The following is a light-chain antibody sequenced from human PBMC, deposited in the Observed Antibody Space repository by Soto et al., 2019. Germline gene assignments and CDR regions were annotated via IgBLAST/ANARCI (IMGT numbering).Light chain of an antibody. CDR2: EVT. CDR1: SSDVGGYNA. J-gene: IGLJ1*01. V-gene: IGLV2-14*01. CDR3: NSFRVSHLYV. Sequence: SVLSHPASVAGSPGQTMTISCTGTSSDVGGYNAVSWYQHHPGKAPKLIIYEVTHRPSGVSDRFPASKSGNTASLTISGLQAEDEADYYCNSFRVSHLYVFGTGTKVTVL.